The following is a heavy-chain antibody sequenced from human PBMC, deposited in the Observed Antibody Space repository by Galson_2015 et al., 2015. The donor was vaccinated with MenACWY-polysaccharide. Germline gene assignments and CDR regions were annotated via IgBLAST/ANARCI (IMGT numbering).Heavy chain of an antibody. CDR1: GFSFNSYA. J-gene: IGHJ4*02. CDR3: ARSHIAALDFDY. Sequence: SLTLSCAASGFSFNSYAMTWARPPPGNALQCVSRILDGGHPYYAHSVTGRFTLSRAPPKHTLYRQMDSLRAADTAVYYWARSHIAALDFDYWGQGIQVTVSS. CDR2: ILDGGHP. V-gene: IGHV3-23*01. D-gene: IGHD5-12*01.